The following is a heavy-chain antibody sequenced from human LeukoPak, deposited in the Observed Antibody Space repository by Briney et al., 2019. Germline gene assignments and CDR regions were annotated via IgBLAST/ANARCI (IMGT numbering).Heavy chain of an antibody. Sequence: GGSLSLSCTASGFTFSSYWMHWVRQAPGKGLVWVSHINYDGSSTNYADSVKGRFTISRDNAKNTLYLQMNSLRAEDTAVYYCATSRSFDYWGQGTLVTVSS. CDR1: GFTFSSYW. V-gene: IGHV3-74*01. D-gene: IGHD3-16*02. CDR2: INYDGSST. J-gene: IGHJ4*02. CDR3: ATSRSFDY.